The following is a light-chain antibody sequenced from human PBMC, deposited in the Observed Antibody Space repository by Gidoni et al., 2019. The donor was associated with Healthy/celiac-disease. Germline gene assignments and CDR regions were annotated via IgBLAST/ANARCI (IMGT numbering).Light chain of an antibody. Sequence: DIVMTQSPDSLAVSLGERATINCKSSQSVLYSSNNKNYLAWYQQKPGQPPKLLIYWASTRESGVPDRFSGSGSGTDFTLTISSLQSEDVAVYYCQQYYSTPPTFXQXTKVXI. CDR2: WAS. CDR1: QSVLYSSNNKNY. CDR3: QQYYSTPPT. J-gene: IGKJ1*01. V-gene: IGKV4-1*01.